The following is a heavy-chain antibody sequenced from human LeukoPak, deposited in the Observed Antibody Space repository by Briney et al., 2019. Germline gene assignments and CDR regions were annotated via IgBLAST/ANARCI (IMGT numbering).Heavy chain of an antibody. CDR1: GYTFTSYD. CDR3: ARGYDILTGYYCGY. V-gene: IGHV1-8*01. CDR2: MNPNSGNT. D-gene: IGHD3-9*01. J-gene: IGHJ4*02. Sequence: ASVKASCKASGYTFTSYDINWVRQATGQGLEWVGWMNPNSGNTGYAQKFQGRVTMTRNTSISTAYMELSSLRSEDTAVYYCARGYDILTGYYCGYWGQGTLVTVSS.